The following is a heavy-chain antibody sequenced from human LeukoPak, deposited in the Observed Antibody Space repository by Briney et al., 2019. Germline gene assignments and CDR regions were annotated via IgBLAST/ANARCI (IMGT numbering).Heavy chain of an antibody. CDR2: ISGSGGST. D-gene: IGHD5-24*01. CDR1: GFTFSSYA. CDR3: AREPDVDLSTFRGDAFDI. V-gene: IGHV3-23*01. Sequence: GGSLRLSCAASGFTFSSYAMSWVRQAPGKGLEWVSAISGSGGSTYYADSVKGRFTISRDNSKNTLYLQMNSLRAEDTAVYYCAREPDVDLSTFRGDAFDIWGQGTMVTVSS. J-gene: IGHJ3*02.